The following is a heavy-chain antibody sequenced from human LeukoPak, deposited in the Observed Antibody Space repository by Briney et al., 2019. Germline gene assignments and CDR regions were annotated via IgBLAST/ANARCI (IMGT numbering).Heavy chain of an antibody. CDR1: GHSISSGYY. D-gene: IGHD5-18*01. CDR2: IYYSGST. V-gene: IGHV4-61*01. CDR3: ARGSAMARAVDY. J-gene: IGHJ4*02. Sequence: SETLSLTCSLSGHSISSGYYWGWIRQPPGKGLEWTGYIYYSGSTNYNPSLTSRATISVDTSKNQFSLKLSSVTAADTAVYYCARGSAMARAVDYWGQGTLVTVSS.